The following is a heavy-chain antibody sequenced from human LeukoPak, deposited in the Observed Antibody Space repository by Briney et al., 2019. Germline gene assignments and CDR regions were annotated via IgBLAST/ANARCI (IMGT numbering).Heavy chain of an antibody. CDR3: ARDLRSSGYYAFDY. J-gene: IGHJ4*02. CDR2: ISSSSSYI. CDR1: GFTFSSYS. D-gene: IGHD3-22*01. Sequence: GGSLRLSCAASGFTFSSYSMNWVRQAPGKGLEWVSSISSSSSYIYYADSVKGRFTISRGNAKNSLYLQMNSLRAEDTAVYYCARDLRSSGYYAFDYWGQGTLVTVSS. V-gene: IGHV3-21*01.